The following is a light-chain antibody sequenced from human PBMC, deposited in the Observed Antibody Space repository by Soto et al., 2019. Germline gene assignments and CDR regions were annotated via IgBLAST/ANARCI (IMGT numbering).Light chain of an antibody. V-gene: IGKV3-20*01. CDR1: QSIANS. Sequence: EIVLTQSPGTLSLSPGERASLSCRASQSIANSLAWYQQKPGQAPRLLIFGASNRATGIPDRFSGSGSGTDFTLTISRLGPEDFAVYHCQQYGDSPRTFGQGTKVERK. CDR2: GAS. J-gene: IGKJ1*01. CDR3: QQYGDSPRT.